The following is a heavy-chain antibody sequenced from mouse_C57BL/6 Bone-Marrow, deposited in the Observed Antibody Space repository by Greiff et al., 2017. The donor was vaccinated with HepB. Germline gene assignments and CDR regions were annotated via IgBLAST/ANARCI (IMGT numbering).Heavy chain of an antibody. Sequence: QVQLQQPGAELVKPGASVKMSCKASGYTFTSYWITWMKQRPGQGLEWIGDIYPGSGSTNYNEKFKSKATLTVDTSSSTAYMQLSSLTSEDSAVYYCARSGDYDAYFDVWGTGTTVTVSS. V-gene: IGHV1-55*01. J-gene: IGHJ1*03. CDR1: GYTFTSYW. CDR2: IYPGSGST. CDR3: ARSGDYDAYFDV. D-gene: IGHD2-4*01.